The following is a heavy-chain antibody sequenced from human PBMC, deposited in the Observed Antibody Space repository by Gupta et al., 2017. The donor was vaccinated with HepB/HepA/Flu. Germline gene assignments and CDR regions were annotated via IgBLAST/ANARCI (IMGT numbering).Heavy chain of an antibody. Sequence: QVQLEESGGGVVQPGRSLRLSCAASGFTFSGYAMHWVRQAPGKGLEWVAVISYDGKDKYYAVSVKGRSTISRDNSKNTVNLQIHSLRVEDTAVYFCARGLGLLWLGGPYWGQGTLVTVSS. J-gene: IGHJ4*02. V-gene: IGHV3-30*01. D-gene: IGHD3-10*01. CDR2: ISYDGKDK. CDR3: ARGLGLLWLGGPY. CDR1: GFTFSGYA.